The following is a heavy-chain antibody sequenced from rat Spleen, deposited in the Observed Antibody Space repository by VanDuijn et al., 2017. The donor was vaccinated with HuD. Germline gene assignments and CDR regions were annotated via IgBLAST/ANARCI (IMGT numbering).Heavy chain of an antibody. D-gene: IGHD3-1*01. Sequence: EVQLVESGGGLVQPGRSMKLSCAALGFTFSNYYMAWVRQAPKKGLEWVASISYEGSSTYYGDSVKGRFTISRDNAKSTLYLQMNSLRSEDTATYYCARHAPYFDYWGQGVMVTVSS. J-gene: IGHJ2*01. CDR3: ARHAPYFDY. CDR1: GFTFSNYY. V-gene: IGHV5-22*01. CDR2: ISYEGSST.